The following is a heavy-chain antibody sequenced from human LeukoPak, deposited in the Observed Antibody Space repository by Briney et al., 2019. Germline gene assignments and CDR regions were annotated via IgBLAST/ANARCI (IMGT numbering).Heavy chain of an antibody. CDR3: ARVGIGYYYYYYMDV. CDR2: IYTSGST. V-gene: IGHV4-61*02. J-gene: IGHJ6*03. CDR1: GGSISSGSYY. D-gene: IGHD1-26*01. Sequence: SETLSLTCTVSGGSISSGSYYWSWIRQPAGKGLEWIGRIYTSGSTNYNPSLKSRVTISVDTSKNQFSLKLSSVTAADTAVYYCARVGIGYYYYYYMDVWGKGTTVTVSS.